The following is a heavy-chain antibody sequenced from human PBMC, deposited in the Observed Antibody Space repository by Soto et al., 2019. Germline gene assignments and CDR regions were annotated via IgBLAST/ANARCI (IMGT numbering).Heavy chain of an antibody. CDR3: AREYSLAVVAPGD. D-gene: IGHD3-22*01. J-gene: IGHJ4*02. V-gene: IGHV3-30-3*01. Sequence: GGSLRLSCAAPGFTFSSYTMHWVRQTPGKGLEWVAVISHDGSDKYYADSVKGRFTISRDNSKNTLYLQMNSLRAEDTSVYYCAREYSLAVVAPGDWGQGTLVTVSS. CDR2: ISHDGSDK. CDR1: GFTFSSYT.